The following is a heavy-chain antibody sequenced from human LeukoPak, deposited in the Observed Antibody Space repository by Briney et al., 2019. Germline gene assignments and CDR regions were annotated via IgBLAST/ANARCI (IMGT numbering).Heavy chain of an antibody. CDR3: TGLLHTPSDY. Sequence: PGGSLRLSCAASGFIFSSYWMHWVRQTPGEGPLWLSRINGDGTSTAYAQSVQGRFIISRDNAKKTLYLQMNSLRVDDTAVYYCTGLLHTPSDYWGLGTLVTVSS. D-gene: IGHD2-2*01. CDR1: GFIFSSYW. CDR2: INGDGTST. J-gene: IGHJ4*02. V-gene: IGHV3-74*03.